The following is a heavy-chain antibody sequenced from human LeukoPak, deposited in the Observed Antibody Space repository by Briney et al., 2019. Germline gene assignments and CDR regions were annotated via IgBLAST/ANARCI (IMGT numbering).Heavy chain of an antibody. Sequence: GRSLRLSCAASGFTFEGCAMHWVRPAPGEGLEWVSSINWDSGYIERADSVRGRFTISRDNAKNSLYLQMNSLKPGDTALYFCAKEGSVCRNGICRYFDYWGQGTPVTVSS. V-gene: IGHV3-9*01. D-gene: IGHD2-8*01. CDR1: GFTFEGCA. CDR3: AKEGSVCRNGICRYFDY. J-gene: IGHJ4*02. CDR2: INWDSGYI.